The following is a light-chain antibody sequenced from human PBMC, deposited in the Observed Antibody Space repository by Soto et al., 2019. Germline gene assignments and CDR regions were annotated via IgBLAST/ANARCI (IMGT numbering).Light chain of an antibody. CDR3: AAWDDTVRSYV. J-gene: IGLJ1*01. Sequence: QSVLTQPPSVSGTPGQRVTISCSGGISNIATNYVHWFQQLPGTAPKVLSNRDNQRPSGVPDRFSDSKSGTSASLAISGLRSEDEAEYYCAAWDDTVRSYVFGTGTKVTVL. CDR1: ISNIATNY. CDR2: RDN. V-gene: IGLV1-47*01.